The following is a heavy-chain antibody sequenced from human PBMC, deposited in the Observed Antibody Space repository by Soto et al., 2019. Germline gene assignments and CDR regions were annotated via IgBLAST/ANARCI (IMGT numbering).Heavy chain of an antibody. D-gene: IGHD5-12*01. CDR1: GFTFSTCS. J-gene: IGHJ4*02. CDR2: ISSSSSNI. Sequence: GSLRLSCAASGFTFSTCSMNWVRQAPGKGLERVSSISSSSSNIYYADSVRGRFTISRDNAQNSLYLQMNSPRADDTAVFFCARDNGYDAAIVDYWGQETLVIVSS. CDR3: ARDNGYDAAIVDY. V-gene: IGHV3-21*01.